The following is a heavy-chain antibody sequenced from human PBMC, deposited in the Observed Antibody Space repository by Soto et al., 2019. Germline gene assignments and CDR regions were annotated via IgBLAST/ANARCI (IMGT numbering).Heavy chain of an antibody. Sequence: SVKVSCKASGDALTGYTISWVRQARGHGLEWMGGIIPTYGTTNYAQKFQGRVTMTADESTTTVYMELSSLRSEDTAMYFCARDRYYHDNSGYHPQFDSWGQGTLVTVSS. J-gene: IGHJ4*02. V-gene: IGHV1-69*13. D-gene: IGHD3-22*01. CDR1: GDALTGYT. CDR2: IIPTYGTT. CDR3: ARDRYYHDNSGYHPQFDS.